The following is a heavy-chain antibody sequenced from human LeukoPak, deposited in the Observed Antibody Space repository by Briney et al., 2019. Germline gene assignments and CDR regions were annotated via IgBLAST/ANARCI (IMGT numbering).Heavy chain of an antibody. V-gene: IGHV4-59*01. D-gene: IGHD6-19*01. CDR2: IYYSGST. CDR3: ARGPFPNSSGWYYFDY. Sequence: SETLSLTCTVSGGSISSYYWSWIQQPPGKGLEWIGYIYYSGSTNYNPSLKSRVTISVDTSKNQFSLKLSSVTAADTAVYYCARGPFPNSSGWYYFDYWGQGTLVTVSS. CDR1: GGSISSYY. J-gene: IGHJ4*02.